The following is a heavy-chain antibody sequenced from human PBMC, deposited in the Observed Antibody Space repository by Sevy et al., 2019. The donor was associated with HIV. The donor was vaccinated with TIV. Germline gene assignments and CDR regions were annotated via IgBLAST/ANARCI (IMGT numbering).Heavy chain of an antibody. D-gene: IGHD3-3*01. Sequence: GGSLRLSCTASGFTFGDYAMSWVRQAPGKGLEWVGFIRSKAYGGTTEYAASVKGRFTISRDDSKSIAYLQMNSLKTEDTAVYYCTRGGPGITIFGVVIMSRGMDVWGQRTTVTVSS. J-gene: IGHJ6*02. V-gene: IGHV3-49*04. CDR1: GFTFGDYA. CDR2: IRSKAYGGTT. CDR3: TRGGPGITIFGVVIMSRGMDV.